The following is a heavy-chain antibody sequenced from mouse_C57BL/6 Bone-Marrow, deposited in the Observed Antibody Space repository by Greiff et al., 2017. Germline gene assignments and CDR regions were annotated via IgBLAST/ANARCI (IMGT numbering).Heavy chain of an antibody. Sequence: QVQLKESGAELARPGASVKMSCKASGYTFTSYTMHWVKQRPGQGLEWIGYINPSSGYTKYNQKFKDKATLTADKSSSTAYMQLSSLTSEDSAVYYCAREVGIDLLWTPFAYWGQGTLVTVSA. D-gene: IGHD2-1*01. CDR3: AREVGIDLLWTPFAY. CDR2: INPSSGYT. CDR1: GYTFTSYT. J-gene: IGHJ3*01. V-gene: IGHV1-4*01.